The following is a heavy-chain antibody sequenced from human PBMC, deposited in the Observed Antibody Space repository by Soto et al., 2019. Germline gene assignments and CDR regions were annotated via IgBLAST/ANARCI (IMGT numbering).Heavy chain of an antibody. Sequence: QVQLVESGGGVVQPGRSLRLSCAVSGFTFSSYGMHWVRQAPGKGLEWVAVISYDGSNKYYADSVKGRFTISRDNSKNTLYLQMNSLRAEDTAVYYCAKDYGANWGIDYWGQGTLVTVSS. V-gene: IGHV3-30*18. CDR3: AKDYGANWGIDY. CDR2: ISYDGSNK. J-gene: IGHJ4*02. D-gene: IGHD7-27*01. CDR1: GFTFSSYG.